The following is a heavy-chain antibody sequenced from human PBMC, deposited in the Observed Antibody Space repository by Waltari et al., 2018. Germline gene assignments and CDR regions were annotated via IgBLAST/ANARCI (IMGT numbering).Heavy chain of an antibody. CDR2: IKKDGSAT. V-gene: IGHV3-7*01. CDR1: GFTFSNYW. Sequence: EVQLVESGGGLVQPGGSLRLSCGASGFTFSNYWLSWVRQGPGRGREWVANIKKDGSATYYVDSVRGRFSISRDNAKNSLSLQMNSLRAEDTAVYYCARIGSWPPWLDYWGQGTLVTVSS. CDR3: ARIGSWPPWLDY. D-gene: IGHD6-13*01. J-gene: IGHJ4*02.